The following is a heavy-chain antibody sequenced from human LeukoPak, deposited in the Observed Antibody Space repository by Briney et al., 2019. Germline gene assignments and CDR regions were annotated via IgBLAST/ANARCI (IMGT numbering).Heavy chain of an antibody. CDR1: GFTFSSYS. V-gene: IGHV3-21*01. CDR3: ARDLGYCSSTSCSYMDV. CDR2: ISSSSSYI. Sequence: GGSLRLSCAASGFTFSSYSMNWVRQAPGKGLEWVSSISSSSSYIYYADSVKGRFTISRDNAKNSLYLQMNSLRAEDTAVYYRARDLGYCSSTSCSYMDVWGKGTTVTVSS. D-gene: IGHD2-2*01. J-gene: IGHJ6*03.